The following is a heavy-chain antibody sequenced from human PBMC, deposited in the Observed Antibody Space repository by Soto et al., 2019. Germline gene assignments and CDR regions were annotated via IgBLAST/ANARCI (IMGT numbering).Heavy chain of an antibody. J-gene: IGHJ5*02. Sequence: QLQLQESGSGLVKPSQTLSLTCAVSGGSISRGRYSWSWIRQPPGKGLEWIGYIYHSERTYYNPSLKSRVAIPVDRSKNQFSMKLSSVTAADTAVYYCARVPDRWGQGALVSASS. CDR3: ARVPDR. CDR1: GGSISRGRYS. CDR2: IYHSERT. D-gene: IGHD2-2*01. V-gene: IGHV4-30-2*01.